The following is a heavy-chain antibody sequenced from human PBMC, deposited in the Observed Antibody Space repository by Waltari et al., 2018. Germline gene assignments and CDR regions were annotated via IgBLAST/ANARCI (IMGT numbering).Heavy chain of an antibody. J-gene: IGHJ3*02. CDR1: RFTFSHYW. CDR2: RNQDGREE. Sequence: EVLLVESGGGLVQTGGSLRLSCAASRFTFSHYWLNWGRQAPGKGLEWGANRNQDGREEYYVDSVKGRFTISRDNAKNSLYLEMKTLRAEDTAIYYCARTGARWLQFAAFDIWGQGTMVTVSS. V-gene: IGHV3-7*01. CDR3: ARTGARWLQFAAFDI. D-gene: IGHD5-12*01.